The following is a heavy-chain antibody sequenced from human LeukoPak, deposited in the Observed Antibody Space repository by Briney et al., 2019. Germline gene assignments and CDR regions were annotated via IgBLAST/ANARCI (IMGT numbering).Heavy chain of an antibody. D-gene: IGHD4-4*01. V-gene: IGHV3-72*01. J-gene: IGHJ4*02. CDR1: GFTFSDHY. CDR3: ARVNRYSNHCIDY. Sequence: GGSLRLSCAASGFTFSDHYMDWVRQAPGKGREWVGRTRNKANSYTTEYAASVKVRFTISRDDSKNSLYLQMNSLKTEDTAVYYCARVNRYSNHCIDYWGQGTLVTVSS. CDR2: TRNKANSYTT.